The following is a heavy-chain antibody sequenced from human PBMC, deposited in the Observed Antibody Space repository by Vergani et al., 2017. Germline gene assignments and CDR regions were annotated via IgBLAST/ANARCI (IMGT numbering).Heavy chain of an antibody. CDR1: GGSFSGYY. J-gene: IGHJ4*02. Sequence: QVQLQQWGAGLLKPSETLSLTCAVYGGSFSGYYWSWIRQPPGKGLEWIGEINHSGCTNYNPSLKSRVTISVDTSKNQFSLKLSSVTAADTAVYYCARDRERSDFDYWGQGTLVTVSS. CDR2: INHSGCT. D-gene: IGHD1-1*01. V-gene: IGHV4-34*01. CDR3: ARDRERSDFDY.